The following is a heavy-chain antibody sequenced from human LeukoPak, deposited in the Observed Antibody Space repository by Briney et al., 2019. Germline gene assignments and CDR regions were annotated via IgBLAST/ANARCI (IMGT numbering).Heavy chain of an antibody. CDR3: ARGGGGIAVAGRDFDD. CDR2: MNPNSGNT. Sequence: ASVKVSCKASGYTFTSYDINWVRQATGQGLEWMGWMNPNSGNTGYAQKFQGRVTMTRNTSISTAYMELSSLRSEDTAVYYCARGGGGIAVAGRDFDDWGQGTLVTVSS. V-gene: IGHV1-8*01. CDR1: GYTFTSYD. D-gene: IGHD6-19*01. J-gene: IGHJ4*02.